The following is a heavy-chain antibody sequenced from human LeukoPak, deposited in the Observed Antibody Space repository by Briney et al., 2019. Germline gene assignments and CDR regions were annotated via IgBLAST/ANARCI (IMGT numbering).Heavy chain of an antibody. CDR2: IYYSGST. CDR3: ARGDGYNGSRFDY. CDR1: GGSISSGGYY. J-gene: IGHJ4*02. Sequence: SQTLSLTCTVSGGSISSGGYYWSWIRQHPGKGLEWIVYIYYSGSTYYNPSLKSRVTISVDTSKNQFSLKLSSVTAADTAVYYCARGDGYNGSRFDYWGQGTLVTVSS. D-gene: IGHD5-24*01. V-gene: IGHV4-31*03.